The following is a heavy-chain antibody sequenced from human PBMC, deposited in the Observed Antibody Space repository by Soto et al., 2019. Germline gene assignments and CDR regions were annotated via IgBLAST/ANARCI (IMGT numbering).Heavy chain of an antibody. D-gene: IGHD6-19*01. Sequence: QVQLQQWGAGLLKPSETLSLTCAVYGGSFSGYYWSWIRQPPGKGLEWIGEINHSGSTNYNPSLNSRVTISVDTSKNPVSLKLSTVTAAETAVYYCSVDGRDNWFEPWGQGTLVTVSS. CDR1: GGSFSGYY. V-gene: IGHV4-34*01. CDR3: SVDGRDNWFEP. CDR2: INHSGST. J-gene: IGHJ5*02.